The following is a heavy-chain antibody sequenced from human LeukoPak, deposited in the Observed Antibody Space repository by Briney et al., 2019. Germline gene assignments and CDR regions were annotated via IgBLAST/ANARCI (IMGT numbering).Heavy chain of an antibody. V-gene: IGHV4-59*01. Sequence: SETLSLTCTVSDGSISSYYWSWIRQPPGKGLEWIGYIYYSGSTNYNPSLKSRVTISADTSKNQFSLKLSSVTAADTAVYYCARWAISSYGSGSRFDYWGQGTLVTVSS. CDR3: ARWAISSYGSGSRFDY. CDR1: DGSISSYY. CDR2: IYYSGST. D-gene: IGHD3-10*01. J-gene: IGHJ4*02.